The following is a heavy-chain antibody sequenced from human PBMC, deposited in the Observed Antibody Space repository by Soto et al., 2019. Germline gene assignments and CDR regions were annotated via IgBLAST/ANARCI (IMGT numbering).Heavy chain of an antibody. CDR3: VKDIGASGAYWYFDL. CDR2: INWNSGDI. D-gene: IGHD2-8*02. Sequence: EMQLVESGGGLVQPGRSLRLSCAASGFTFDDFAMHWVRQAPGKGLEWVSGINWNSGDIDYADSVRGRFTISRDNAKNALYLQMNSLRAEDAALYYCVKDIGASGAYWYFDLWSRGTLVTVSS. J-gene: IGHJ2*01. V-gene: IGHV3-9*01. CDR1: GFTFDDFA.